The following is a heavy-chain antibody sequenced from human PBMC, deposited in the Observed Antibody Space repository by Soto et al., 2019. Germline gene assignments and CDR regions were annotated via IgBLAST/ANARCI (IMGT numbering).Heavy chain of an antibody. CDR1: GFTFSDHY. D-gene: IGHD5-12*01. CDR3: ARLRYSGYVPQVHFDY. Sequence: VGSLRLSCTASGFTFSDHYMSWIRQAPGKGLEWVSYISSSGSPLYYADSVKGRFTISRDNAKNSLYLQWSSLKASDTAMYYCARLRYSGYVPQVHFDYWGQGTLVTVSS. CDR2: ISSSGSPL. J-gene: IGHJ4*02. V-gene: IGHV3-11*01.